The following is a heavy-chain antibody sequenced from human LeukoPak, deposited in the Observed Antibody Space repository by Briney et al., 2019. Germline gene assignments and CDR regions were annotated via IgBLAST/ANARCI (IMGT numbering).Heavy chain of an antibody. J-gene: IGHJ4*02. CDR2: ISAYNGNI. Sequence: ASVKVSCKASGYTFTSYGISWVRQAPGQGLEWMGWISAYNGNINYAQKLQGRVTMTTDTSTSTAYMELRSLRSDDTAVYYCARVEKGWFGELLYYFDYWGQGALVTVSS. V-gene: IGHV1-18*01. D-gene: IGHD3-10*01. CDR1: GYTFTSYG. CDR3: ARVEKGWFGELLYYFDY.